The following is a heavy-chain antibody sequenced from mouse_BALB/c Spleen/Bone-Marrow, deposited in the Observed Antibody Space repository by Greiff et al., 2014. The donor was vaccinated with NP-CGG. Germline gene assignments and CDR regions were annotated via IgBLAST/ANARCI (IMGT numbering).Heavy chain of an antibody. CDR3: ARGGYYGSSYEDYAMDY. V-gene: IGHV1-9*01. D-gene: IGHD1-1*01. Sequence: QVHVKQSGAELMKPGASVKISCKATGYTFSSYWIEWVKQRPGHGLEWIGEILPGSGSTNYNEKFKGKATFTADTSSNTAYKQLSSLTSEDSAVYYCARGGYYGSSYEDYAMDYWGQGTSVTVSS. CDR2: ILPGSGST. CDR1: GYTFSSYW. J-gene: IGHJ4*01.